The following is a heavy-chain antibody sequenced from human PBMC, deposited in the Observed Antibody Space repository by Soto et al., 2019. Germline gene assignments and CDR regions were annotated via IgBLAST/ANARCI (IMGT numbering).Heavy chain of an antibody. CDR3: ASRDPGTSVDY. CDR1: GGSFTSNNW. V-gene: IGHV4-4*02. J-gene: IGHJ4*02. CDR2: IYRTGST. Sequence: SETLSLTCAVSGGSFTSNNWWTWVRQPPGQGLEWIGEIYRTGSTNYNPSLKSRVTISLDKSGNQFSLKVTSLTAADTAVYYCASRDPGTSVDYWGQGTLVTVSS. D-gene: IGHD1-7*01.